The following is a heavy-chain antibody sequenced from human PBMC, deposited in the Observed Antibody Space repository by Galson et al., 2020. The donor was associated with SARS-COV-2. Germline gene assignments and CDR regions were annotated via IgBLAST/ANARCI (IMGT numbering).Heavy chain of an antibody. V-gene: IGHV1-24*01. J-gene: IGHJ5*02. D-gene: IGHD2-8*01. CDR3: ATSTPHCTNGVCDTNWFDP. CDR1: GYTLTELS. Sequence: ASVKVSCKVSGYTLTELSMHWVRQAPGKGLEWMGGFDPEDGETIYAQKFQGRVTMTEDTSTDTAYMELSSLRSEDTAVYYCATSTPHCTNGVCDTNWFDPWGQGTLVTVSS. CDR2: FDPEDGET.